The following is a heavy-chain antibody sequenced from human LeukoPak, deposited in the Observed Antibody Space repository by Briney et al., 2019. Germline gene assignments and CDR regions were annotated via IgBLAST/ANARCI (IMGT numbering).Heavy chain of an antibody. CDR3: ARDLVVAGTGFGY. D-gene: IGHD6-19*01. CDR2: INWKGGST. J-gene: IGHJ4*02. CDR1: GFTFYDDG. Sequence: PGGSLRLSCAASGFTFYDDGMSWVRQAPGKGLGGVSGINWKGGSTGYADSVKGRFTISRDNAKKSLYLQMNSLRAEDTALYYCARDLVVAGTGFGYWGQGTLVTVPS. V-gene: IGHV3-20*04.